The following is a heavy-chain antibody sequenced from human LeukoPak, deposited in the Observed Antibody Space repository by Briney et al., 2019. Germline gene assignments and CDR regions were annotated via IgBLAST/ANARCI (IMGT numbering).Heavy chain of an antibody. Sequence: PSETLSLTCAVYGGSFSGYYWSWIRQPPGKGLEWIGEINHSGSTNYNPSLKSRVTISVDTSKNQFSLKPSSVTAADTAVYYCARDYDILTGHWYFDLWGRGTLVTVSS. CDR1: GGSFSGYY. V-gene: IGHV4-34*01. D-gene: IGHD3-9*01. J-gene: IGHJ2*01. CDR2: INHSGST. CDR3: ARDYDILTGHWYFDL.